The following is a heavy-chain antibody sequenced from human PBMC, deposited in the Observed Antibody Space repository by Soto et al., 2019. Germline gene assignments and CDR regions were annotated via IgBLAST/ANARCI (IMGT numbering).Heavy chain of an antibody. CDR1: GFTFSSYG. D-gene: IGHD3-3*01. CDR3: ARDTSIFDFWSSYYRDYYYGMDV. Sequence: PGGSLRLSCAASGFTFSSYGMHWVRQAPGKGLEWVAVIWYDGSNKYYADSVKGRFTISRDNSKNTLYLQMNSLRAEDTAVYYCARDTSIFDFWSSYYRDYYYGMDVWGQGTTVTVSS. J-gene: IGHJ6*02. CDR2: IWYDGSNK. V-gene: IGHV3-33*01.